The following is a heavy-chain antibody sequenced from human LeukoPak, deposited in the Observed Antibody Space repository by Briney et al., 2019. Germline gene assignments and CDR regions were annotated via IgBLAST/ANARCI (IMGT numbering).Heavy chain of an antibody. D-gene: IGHD2-21*02. J-gene: IGHJ2*01. CDR2: INHSGST. CDR3: ARGDKLVTRHLDL. Sequence: SETLSLTCAVYGGSFSGYYWSWIRQPPGKELEWIGEINHSGSTNYNPSLKSRVTISVDTSKNQFSLKLSSVTAADTAVYYCARGDKLVTRHLDLWGRGTQLTVSS. CDR1: GGSFSGYY. V-gene: IGHV4-34*01.